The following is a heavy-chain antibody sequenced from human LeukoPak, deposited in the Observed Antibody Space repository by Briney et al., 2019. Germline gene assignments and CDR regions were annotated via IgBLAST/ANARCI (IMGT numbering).Heavy chain of an antibody. J-gene: IGHJ4*02. CDR1: DGSLSSYY. D-gene: IGHD5-12*01. CDR2: VHYSGST. CDR3: ARWGHFETSGYFVVDY. Sequence: SETLSLTCSISDGSLSSYYWNWIRQSPEKGLEWIGHVHYSGSTHYNPSLQSRVSISIDTSKNHFSLKLRSVTAVDTAVYFCARWGHFETSGYFVVDYWGQGALVTVSS. V-gene: IGHV4-59*01.